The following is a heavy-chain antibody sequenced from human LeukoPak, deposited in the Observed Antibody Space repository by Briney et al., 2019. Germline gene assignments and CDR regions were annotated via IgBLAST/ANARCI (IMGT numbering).Heavy chain of an antibody. Sequence: SETLSLTCTVSGGSISSHYWSWILQPPGKGLEWIGYIYYSGSTNYNPSLKSRVTISVDTSKNQFSLKLSSVTAADTAVYYCARVAADIGGRFDPWGQGTLVTVSS. J-gene: IGHJ5*02. CDR2: IYYSGST. CDR3: ARVAADIGGRFDP. CDR1: GGSISSHY. V-gene: IGHV4-59*11. D-gene: IGHD6-13*01.